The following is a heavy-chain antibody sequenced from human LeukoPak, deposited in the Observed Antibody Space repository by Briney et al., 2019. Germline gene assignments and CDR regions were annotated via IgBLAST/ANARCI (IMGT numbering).Heavy chain of an antibody. D-gene: IGHD6-13*01. CDR2: VFYSGST. V-gene: IGHV4-59*01. J-gene: IGHJ4*02. CDR1: GGSINSYY. CDR3: ARLISAGGFDY. Sequence: SETLSLTCTVSGGSINSYYWSWIRQPPGKGLEWIGYVFYSGSTNYNPSLKSRVTISVDTSKNQFSLKLRSVTPADTAVYYCARLISAGGFDYWGQGTLVTVSS.